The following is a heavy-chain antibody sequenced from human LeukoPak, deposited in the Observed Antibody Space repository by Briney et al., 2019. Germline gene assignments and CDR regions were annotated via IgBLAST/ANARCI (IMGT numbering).Heavy chain of an antibody. CDR3: ARIANYYDSSGR. CDR2: ISSSGSII. CDR1: GFTFSSYE. V-gene: IGHV3-48*03. Sequence: PGGSLRLSCAASGFTFSSYEMNWVRQAPGKGLEWVSYISSSGSIIYYAGSVKGRFTISRDNAKNSLYLQMNSLRAEDTAVYYCARIANYYDSSGRWGQGTLVTVSS. J-gene: IGHJ4*02. D-gene: IGHD3-22*01.